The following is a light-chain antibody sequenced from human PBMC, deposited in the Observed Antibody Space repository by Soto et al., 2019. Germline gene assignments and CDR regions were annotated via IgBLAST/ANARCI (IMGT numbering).Light chain of an antibody. CDR1: QSVSSN. CDR2: GAS. V-gene: IGKV3-15*01. CDR3: QQYSNRPPWT. J-gene: IGKJ1*01. Sequence: EIVMTQSPATLSVSPGERATLSCRASQSVSSNLAWYQQKPGQAPRLLIYGASIRATGIPARFSGSGSGTEFTLTTSSLQSVDFAVYYCQQYSNRPPWTFGQGTKVETK.